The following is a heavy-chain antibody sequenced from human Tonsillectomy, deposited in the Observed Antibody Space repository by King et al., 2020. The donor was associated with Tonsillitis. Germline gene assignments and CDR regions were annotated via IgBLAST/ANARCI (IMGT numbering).Heavy chain of an antibody. CDR2: IYPGDSDT. Sequence: QLVQSGAEVKKPGESLKISCKGSGYSFTSYWIAWVRQMPGKGLEWMGIIYPGDSDTRYSPSFQGQVTISADKSISTAYLQWSSLKASDTAIYYCARHVSPHYSYGQLDFWGQGTLVTVSA. CDR3: ARHVSPHYSYGQLDF. V-gene: IGHV5-51*01. D-gene: IGHD5-18*01. CDR1: GYSFTSYW. J-gene: IGHJ4*02.